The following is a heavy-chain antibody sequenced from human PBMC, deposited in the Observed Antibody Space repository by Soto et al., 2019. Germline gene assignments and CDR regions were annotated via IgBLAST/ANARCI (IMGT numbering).Heavy chain of an antibody. J-gene: IGHJ4*02. Sequence: SETLSLTCTVSGGSISSYYWNWIRQPPGKGLEWIGYIYYSGSTNYNPSLKSRVTISLDTSKNQFSLKLSSVTAADTAVYYCARANYCPSGSYYHVFDYWGQGTLVTVSS. D-gene: IGHD3-10*01. V-gene: IGHV4-59*01. CDR1: GGSISSYY. CDR2: IYYSGST. CDR3: ARANYCPSGSYYHVFDY.